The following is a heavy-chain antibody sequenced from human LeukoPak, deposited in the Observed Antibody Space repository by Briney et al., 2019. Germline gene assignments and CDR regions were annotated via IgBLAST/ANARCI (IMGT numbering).Heavy chain of an antibody. CDR2: IYYSGST. D-gene: IGHD2-2*02. V-gene: IGHV4-30-4*08. CDR3: ARVVPAAIGAFDI. J-gene: IGHJ3*02. CDR1: GGSISSGDYY. Sequence: SETLSLTCTVSGGSISSGDYYWGWIRQPPGKGLEWIGYIYYSGSTYYNPSLKSRVTISVDTSKNQLSLKLSSVTAADTAVYYCARVVPAAIGAFDIWGQGTMVTVSS.